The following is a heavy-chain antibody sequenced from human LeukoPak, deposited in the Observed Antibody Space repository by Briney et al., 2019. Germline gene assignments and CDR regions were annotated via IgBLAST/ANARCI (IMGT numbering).Heavy chain of an antibody. CDR3: ASLEGSGSYYPRYFDY. J-gene: IGHJ4*02. CDR2: ISYRSSDI. Sequence: TGGSLRLSCTASGFTLSSYNMKWVRQAPGKGLEWVSSISYRSSDIEYADSVKGRFTISRDNAKKSLYLQMSSLRAEDTAVYYCASLEGSGSYYPRYFDYWGQGTLVTVSS. CDR1: GFTLSSYN. V-gene: IGHV3-21*01. D-gene: IGHD3-10*01.